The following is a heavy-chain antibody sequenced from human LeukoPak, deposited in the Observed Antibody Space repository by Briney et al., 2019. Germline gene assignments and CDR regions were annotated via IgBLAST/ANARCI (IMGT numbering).Heavy chain of an antibody. CDR2: IYYSGST. Sequence: PSETLSLTCTVSGGSTSSSSYYWGWIRQPPGKGLEWIGSIYYSGSTYYNPSLKSRVTISVDTSKNQFSLKLSSVTAADTAVYYCARTVGGAKDAFDIWGQGTMVTVSS. V-gene: IGHV4-39*07. D-gene: IGHD4-23*01. CDR1: GGSTSSSSYY. CDR3: ARTVGGAKDAFDI. J-gene: IGHJ3*02.